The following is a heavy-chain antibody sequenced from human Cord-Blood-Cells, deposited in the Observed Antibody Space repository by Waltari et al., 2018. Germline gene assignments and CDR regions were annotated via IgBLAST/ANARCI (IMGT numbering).Heavy chain of an antibody. D-gene: IGHD3-22*01. Sequence: QVQLVQSGAEVKKPGASVKVSCKASGYTFTSYGISWVRQAPGQGLEWMGWISDYKGNPNNAQKLQGRVTMTTDTSTSTAYMELRSLRSDDTAVYYCARDPGGDYYDSSGYYNWFDPWGQGTLVTVSS. J-gene: IGHJ5*02. CDR2: ISDYKGNP. CDR3: ARDPGGDYYDSSGYYNWFDP. V-gene: IGHV1-18*01. CDR1: GYTFTSYG.